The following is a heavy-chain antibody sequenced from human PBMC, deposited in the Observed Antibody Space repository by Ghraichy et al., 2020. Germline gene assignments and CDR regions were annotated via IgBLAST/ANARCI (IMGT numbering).Heavy chain of an antibody. CDR1: GFTFSSYA. CDR3: ANDRVLHPNYYFDY. J-gene: IGHJ4*02. V-gene: IGHV3-23*01. Sequence: GGFLRLSCAASGFTFSSYAMSWVRQAPGKGLEWISAISGSGTSTYYADSVKGRFTISRDNSKNTLYLQMNSLRAEDTAVYYCANDRVLHPNYYFDYWGQGTLVTVSS. CDR2: ISGSGTST. D-gene: IGHD3-10*02.